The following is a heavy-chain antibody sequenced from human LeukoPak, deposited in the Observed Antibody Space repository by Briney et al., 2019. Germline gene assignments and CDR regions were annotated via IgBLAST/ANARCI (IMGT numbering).Heavy chain of an antibody. J-gene: IGHJ4*02. V-gene: IGHV4-39*07. CDR1: GGSISSSSYY. CDR2: IYYSGST. CDR3: ARVCTNGVCYPSVDY. D-gene: IGHD2-8*01. Sequence: SETLSLTCTVSGGSISSSSYYWGWIRQPPGKGLEWIGSIYYSGSTYHNPSLKSRVTISVDTSKNQFSLKLSSVTAADTAVYYCARVCTNGVCYPSVDYWGQGTLVTVSS.